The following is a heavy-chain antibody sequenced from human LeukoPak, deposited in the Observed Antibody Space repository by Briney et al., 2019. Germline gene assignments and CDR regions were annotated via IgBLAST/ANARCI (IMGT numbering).Heavy chain of an antibody. CDR1: GFTFSSYA. CDR2: VSGSGGST. Sequence: GGSLRLSCAASGFTFSSYAMSWVRQAPGKGLEWVSAVSGSGGSTYYADSVKGRFTISRDNSKNTLYLQMNSLRAEDTAVYYCAAVAGTGYYYGMDVWGQGTTVTVSS. V-gene: IGHV3-23*01. J-gene: IGHJ6*02. CDR3: AAVAGTGYYYGMDV. D-gene: IGHD6-19*01.